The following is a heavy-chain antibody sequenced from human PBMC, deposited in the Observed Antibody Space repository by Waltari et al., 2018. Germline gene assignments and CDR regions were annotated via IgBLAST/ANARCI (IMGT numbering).Heavy chain of an antibody. D-gene: IGHD4-17*01. CDR2: ISWNSGSI. V-gene: IGHV3-9*01. J-gene: IGHJ6*03. CDR1: GFTFDDYA. Sequence: EVQLVESGGGLVQPGRSLRLSCAASGFTFDDYAMHWVGKAPGKGLEWVSGISWNSGSIGYADSVKGRFTISRDNAKNSLYLQMNSLRAEDTALYYCAKDGYGDDYYYYMDVWGKGTTVTVSS. CDR3: AKDGYGDDYYYYMDV.